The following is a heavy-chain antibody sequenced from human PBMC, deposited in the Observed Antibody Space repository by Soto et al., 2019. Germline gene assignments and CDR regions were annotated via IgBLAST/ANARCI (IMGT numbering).Heavy chain of an antibody. CDR2: FRSGGDDDTT. CDR3: AKKVISGSGGQFFDY. J-gene: IGHJ4*02. D-gene: IGHD3-10*01. V-gene: IGHV3-23*01. Sequence: PGGSLRLSCAASGFTFSSYSMSWVRQAPGKGLEWVSGFRSGGDDDTTYYADSVRGRFTISRDNSKNTLFLQMNSLRAEDTAIYYCAKKVISGSGGQFFDYWGQGTLVTVSS. CDR1: GFTFSSYS.